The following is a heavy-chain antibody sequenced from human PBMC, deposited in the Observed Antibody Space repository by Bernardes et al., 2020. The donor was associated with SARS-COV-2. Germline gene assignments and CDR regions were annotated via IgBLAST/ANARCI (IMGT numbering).Heavy chain of an antibody. J-gene: IGHJ4*02. D-gene: IGHD3-22*01. Sequence: ETLSLTCAVTGGSIRTYYWAWIRQPAGKGLDWIGRISTSGGTNYNPSLKSRVTLSVDSSKNQLSLKLSSVTAADTGVYYCARLYYDSSGYEEDYWGQGTLVTVSS. CDR1: GGSIRTYY. CDR3: ARLYYDSSGYEEDY. V-gene: IGHV4-4*07. CDR2: ISTSGGT.